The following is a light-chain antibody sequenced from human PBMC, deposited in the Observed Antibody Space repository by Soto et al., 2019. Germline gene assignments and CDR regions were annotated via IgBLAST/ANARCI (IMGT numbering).Light chain of an antibody. V-gene: IGKV3-15*01. CDR3: QQYNNWPRT. CDR2: AAS. J-gene: IGKJ1*01. Sequence: EIVMTQSPAILSVSPGDRATLSCRASRTININLAWYQQMPGQAPRVLIYAASTRATGIPARFSGSGSGTEFTLTIRNLQSEDFAVYYCQQYNNWPRTFGQGTKVEIK. CDR1: RTININ.